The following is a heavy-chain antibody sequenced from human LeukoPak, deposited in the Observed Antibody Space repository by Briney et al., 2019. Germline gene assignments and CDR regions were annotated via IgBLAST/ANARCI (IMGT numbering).Heavy chain of an antibody. J-gene: IGHJ4*02. V-gene: IGHV3-7*01. Sequence: PGGSLRLPCAASGFTFGAYWMSWFRQASGKGPEWVASIKDDGSAQFYVDSLEGRFTISRDNAKNTLYLQMDTMRVEDTAVYYCARHIVGEQNFDYWSQGTLVTVSS. CDR1: GFTFGAYW. CDR3: ARHIVGEQNFDY. CDR2: IKDDGSAQ. D-gene: IGHD3-16*02.